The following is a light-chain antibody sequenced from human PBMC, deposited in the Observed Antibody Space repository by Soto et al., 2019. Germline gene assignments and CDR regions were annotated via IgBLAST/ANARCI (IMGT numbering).Light chain of an antibody. CDR1: SSNIGNNY. CDR2: DNT. Sequence: QSVLTQPPSVSAAPGQKVTISCSGSSSNIGNNYVSWYQQLPGKAPKLLIYDNTKRPSGIPDRFSGSKSGTSATLGITGLQTGDEADYYCGTLDSSLSAGVFGGGTKLTVL. V-gene: IGLV1-51*01. J-gene: IGLJ2*01. CDR3: GTLDSSLSAGV.